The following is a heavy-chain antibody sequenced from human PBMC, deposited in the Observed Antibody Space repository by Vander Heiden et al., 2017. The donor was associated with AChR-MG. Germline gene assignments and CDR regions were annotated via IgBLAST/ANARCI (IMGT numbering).Heavy chain of an antibody. D-gene: IGHD6-13*01. Sequence: QVQLVESGGGVVQPGRSLRLSCAASGFTFSSYAMHWVRQAPGKGLEWVAVISYDGSNKYYADSVKGRFTISRDNSKNTLYLQMKSLRAEDTAVYYFAREGGVAGLFDYWGQGTLVTVSS. CDR1: GFTFSSYA. CDR2: ISYDGSNK. V-gene: IGHV3-30-3*01. CDR3: AREGGVAGLFDY. J-gene: IGHJ4*02.